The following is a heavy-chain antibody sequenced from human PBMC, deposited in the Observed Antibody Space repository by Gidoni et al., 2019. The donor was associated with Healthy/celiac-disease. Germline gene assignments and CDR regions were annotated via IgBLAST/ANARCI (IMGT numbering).Heavy chain of an antibody. CDR2: ISSSSSYI. J-gene: IGHJ3*02. CDR1: GFTFSSYS. V-gene: IGHV3-21*01. D-gene: IGHD5-18*01. CDR3: ASVDTAMDDAFDI. Sequence: EVQLVESGGGLVKPGGSLRLSCAASGFTFSSYSMNWVRQAPGKGLEWVSSISSSSSYIYYADSVKGRFTISRDNAKNSLYLQMNSLRAEDTAVYYCASVDTAMDDAFDIWGQGTMVTVSS.